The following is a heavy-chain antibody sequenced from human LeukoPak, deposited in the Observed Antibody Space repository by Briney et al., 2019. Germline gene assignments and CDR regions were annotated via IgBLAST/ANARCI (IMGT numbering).Heavy chain of an antibody. J-gene: IGHJ4*02. V-gene: IGHV4-61*01. CDR3: ARVSHIVVGIFDY. CDR1: GGSVSSGSYY. D-gene: IGHD2-21*01. CDR2: IYYSGST. Sequence: SETLSLTCTVSGGSVSSGSYYWSWIRQPPGKGLEWIGYIYYSGSTNYDPSLKSRVTISVDTSKNQFSLKLSSVTAADTAVYYCARVSHIVVGIFDYWGQGTLVTVSS.